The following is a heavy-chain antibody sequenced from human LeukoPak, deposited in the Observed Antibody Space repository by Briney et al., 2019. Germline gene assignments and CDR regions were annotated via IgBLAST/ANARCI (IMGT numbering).Heavy chain of an antibody. Sequence: SETLSLTCTVSGGSISSGGYYWSWIRQHPGKGLEWIGYIYYSGSTYYNPSLKSRFTISVDTSKNQFSLKLSSVTAADTAVYYRARDAGYSSGWYVDYWGQGTLVTVSS. V-gene: IGHV4-31*03. CDR3: ARDAGYSSGWYVDY. CDR2: IYYSGST. J-gene: IGHJ4*02. CDR1: GGSISSGGYY. D-gene: IGHD6-19*01.